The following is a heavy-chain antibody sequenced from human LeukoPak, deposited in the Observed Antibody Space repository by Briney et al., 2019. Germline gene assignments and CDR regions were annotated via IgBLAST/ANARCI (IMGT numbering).Heavy chain of an antibody. D-gene: IGHD3-3*01. CDR2: IYQSGSGSS. CDR1: GGSIISSNYY. Sequence: PSETLSLTCSVSGGSIISSNYYWGWIRQPPGKGLEWIGSIYQSGSGSSYYNPSLKSRVTIFGDTSKNQFFLRLSSLTAADTAVYYCASILRFLPYRRFDYWGQGTLDTVPS. J-gene: IGHJ4*02. V-gene: IGHV4-39*01. CDR3: ASILRFLPYRRFDY.